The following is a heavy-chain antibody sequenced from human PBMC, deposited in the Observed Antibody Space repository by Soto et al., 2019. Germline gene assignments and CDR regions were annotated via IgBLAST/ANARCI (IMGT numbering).Heavy chain of an antibody. CDR3: TRYYYESSGYYVY. Sequence: PGESLRLSWTGSGFNFANYAVTWVRQAPGKGLEWVGFIRGETNGGTADYAASLKGRITISRDDSKSIAYLEINSLQTEDTAVYYCTRYYYESSGYYVYWGQGTLVTVSS. V-gene: IGHV3-49*02. D-gene: IGHD3-22*01. J-gene: IGHJ4*02. CDR1: GFNFANYA. CDR2: IRGETNGGTA.